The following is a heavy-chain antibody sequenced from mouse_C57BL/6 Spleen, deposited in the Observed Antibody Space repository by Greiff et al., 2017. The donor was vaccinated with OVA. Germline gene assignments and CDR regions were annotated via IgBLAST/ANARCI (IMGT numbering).Heavy chain of an antibody. D-gene: IGHD1-1*01. J-gene: IGHJ1*03. V-gene: IGHV1-42*01. CDR1: GYSFTGYY. Sequence: EVQLQQSGPELVKPGASVKISCKASGYSFTGYYMNWVKQSPEKSLEWIGEINPSTGGTTYNQKFKAKATLTVDKSSSTAYMQLKSLTSEDSAVYYCARRDYFWYCDVWGTGTTVTVSS. CDR3: ARRDYFWYCDV. CDR2: INPSTGGT.